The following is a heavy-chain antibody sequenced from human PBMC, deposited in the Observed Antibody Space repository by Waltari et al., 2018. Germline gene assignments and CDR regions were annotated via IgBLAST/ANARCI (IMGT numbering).Heavy chain of an antibody. Sequence: QVQLVESGGGVVPPGRSLRLSCAASAFTLSSYSMHWVRQAPGKGLEWVAVISYNERNIYYVDSVKGRFAISRDNSKKMLYLQMNSLRAEDTAVYYCARDYCDRTNCHGMDVWGQGTTVTVSS. J-gene: IGHJ6*02. CDR2: ISYNERNI. CDR3: ARDYCDRTNCHGMDV. D-gene: IGHD3-22*01. V-gene: IGHV3-30*09. CDR1: AFTLSSYS.